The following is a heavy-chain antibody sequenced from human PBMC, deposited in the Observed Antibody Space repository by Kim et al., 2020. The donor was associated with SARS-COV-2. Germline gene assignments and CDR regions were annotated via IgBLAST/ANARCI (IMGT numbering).Heavy chain of an antibody. CDR2: IYYRGST. CDR3: ARRSLTTWFDP. J-gene: IGHJ5*02. CDR1: GGSISSSSYY. Sequence: SETLSLTCSVSGGSISSSSYYWGWIRQPPGKGLEWIGSIYYRGSTYYNPSLKSRVTISVDTSKNQFSLKLSSVTAADTAVYYCARRSLTTWFDPWGQGTL. D-gene: IGHD1-1*01. V-gene: IGHV4-39*01.